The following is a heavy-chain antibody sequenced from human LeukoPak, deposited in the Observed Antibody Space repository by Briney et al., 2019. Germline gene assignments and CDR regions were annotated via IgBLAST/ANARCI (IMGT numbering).Heavy chain of an antibody. V-gene: IGHV3-7*01. CDR1: GFTFSSYW. J-gene: IGHJ4*02. CDR3: ARHGGSGWQRPDY. CDR2: IKQDGSEE. D-gene: IGHD6-19*01. Sequence: PGGSLRLSCAASGFTFSSYWMSWVRQAPGKGLEWVANIKQDGSEENFVDSVKGRFTISRDNAKKSLYLQMNSLRAEDTAVYYCARHGGSGWQRPDYWGQGTLVTVSS.